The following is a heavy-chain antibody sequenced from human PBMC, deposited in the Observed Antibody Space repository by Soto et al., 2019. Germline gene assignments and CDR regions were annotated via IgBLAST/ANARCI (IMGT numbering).Heavy chain of an antibody. V-gene: IGHV2-5*01. CDR3: AHRLPGPAGYDV. Sequence: QITLKESGPTLVKPTQTLTLTCTFPGFSLTSGVVRVGWIRQPPGEALEWLALIYWNDEQYYNPSLRNRLTITKDTSKSQVVLTMTNMDPVDTATYYCAHRLPGPAGYDVWGQGTTVTASS. J-gene: IGHJ6*02. CDR1: GFSLTSGVVR. CDR2: IYWNDEQ. D-gene: IGHD6-13*01.